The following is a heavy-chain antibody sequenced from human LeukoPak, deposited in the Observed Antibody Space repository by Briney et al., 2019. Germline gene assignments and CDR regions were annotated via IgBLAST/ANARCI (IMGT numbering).Heavy chain of an antibody. CDR3: ARDRYGDGFAHFDY. D-gene: IGHD5-24*01. V-gene: IGHV1-2*02. Sequence: ASVKVSCKASGYTFTSYAMNWGRQAPGQGLEWMGWITPSGGSSYPQKFQGRVAITRDTSITTAYMDLSRLTSDDTAVYYCARDRYGDGFAHFDYWGQGALVTVSS. CDR2: ITPSGGS. J-gene: IGHJ4*02. CDR1: GYTFTSYA.